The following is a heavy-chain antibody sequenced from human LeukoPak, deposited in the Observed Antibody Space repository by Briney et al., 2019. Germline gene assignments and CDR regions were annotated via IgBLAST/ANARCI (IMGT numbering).Heavy chain of an antibody. CDR3: ARVGYYGSGSDY. J-gene: IGHJ4*02. Sequence: AGGSLRLSCAASGFTFSRYAMSWVRQAPGKGLEWVSAISGSGGSTYYADSVKGRFTISRDNAKNSLYLQMNSLRAEDTAVYYCARVGYYGSGSDYWGQGTLVTVSS. D-gene: IGHD3-10*01. CDR1: GFTFSRYA. V-gene: IGHV3-23*01. CDR2: ISGSGGST.